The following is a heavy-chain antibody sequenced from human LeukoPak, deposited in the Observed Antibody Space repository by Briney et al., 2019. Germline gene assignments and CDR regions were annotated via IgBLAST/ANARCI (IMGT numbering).Heavy chain of an antibody. Sequence: SETLSLTCTVSGGSISSSSYYWGWIRQPPGKGLEWIGSIYYSGSTYYNPPLKSRVTISIDTSKNQFSLKLSSVTAADTAVYYCARSGCSGGSCYSQRGAFDIWGQGTMVTVSS. V-gene: IGHV4-39*07. CDR1: GGSISSSSYY. D-gene: IGHD2-15*01. J-gene: IGHJ3*02. CDR2: IYYSGST. CDR3: ARSGCSGGSCYSQRGAFDI.